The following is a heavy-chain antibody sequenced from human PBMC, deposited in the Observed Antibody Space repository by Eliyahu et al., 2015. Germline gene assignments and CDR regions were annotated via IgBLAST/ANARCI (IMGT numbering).Heavy chain of an antibody. Sequence: EVQLLESGGGLVQPGGSLRLSCXASGFTFNXYSXSWVRPAPGKGLEWVSAITGSGGSTXYADSVKGRFTISRDNSRDSLYLQMNSLRPDDTAVYYCAKTRGYYDSWGPGTLVTV. CDR3: AKTRGYYDS. CDR1: GFTFNXYS. V-gene: IGHV3-23*01. J-gene: IGHJ4*02. CDR2: ITGSGGST. D-gene: IGHD3-22*01.